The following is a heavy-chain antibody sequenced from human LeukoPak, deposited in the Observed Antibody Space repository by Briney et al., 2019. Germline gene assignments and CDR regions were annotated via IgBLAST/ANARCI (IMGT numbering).Heavy chain of an antibody. CDR2: ISGYSANT. CDR3: ARGLTRQRIVVVVTAGGAFDI. J-gene: IGHJ3*02. Sequence: ASVKVSCKASGYTFSSYGINWVRQAPGQGLEWMGWISGYSANTNYAQKFQGRVTMTIDTSTSTAYMELRSLGSDDTAVYYCARGLTRQRIVVVVTAGGAFDIWGQGTMVTVSS. CDR1: GYTFSSYG. D-gene: IGHD2-15*01. V-gene: IGHV1-18*01.